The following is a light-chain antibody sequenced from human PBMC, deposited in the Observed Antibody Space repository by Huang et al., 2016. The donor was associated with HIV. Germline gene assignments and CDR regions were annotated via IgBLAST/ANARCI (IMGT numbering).Light chain of an antibody. V-gene: IGKV3-15*01. J-gene: IGKJ4*01. CDR2: GAS. CDR3: QQYESWPPLT. CDR1: QSVSNK. Sequence: EIVMTQSPDTLSVSPGERATLSCRASQSVSNKLAWYQQKPGQATRRLLHGASTRATGVPARFSGSGSGTEFTLTISSLQSEDCGVYYCQQYESWPPLTFGGGTKVEIK.